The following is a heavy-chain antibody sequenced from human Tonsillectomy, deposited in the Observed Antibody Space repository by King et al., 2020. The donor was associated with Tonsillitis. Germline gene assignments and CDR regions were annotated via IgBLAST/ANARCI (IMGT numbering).Heavy chain of an antibody. V-gene: IGHV3-9*01. D-gene: IGHD3-10*01. CDR2: ISWSGGTI. Sequence: VQLVESGGGLVQPGRSLRLSCAASGFTFDDYAMHWVRPAPGKALEWVSGISWSGGTIGYADSVKGRFTISRDNAKNSLYLQMNSLRAEDTALYYCAKDIRDMVRGVLNYWGQGTLVTVSS. CDR1: GFTFDDYA. CDR3: AKDIRDMVRGVLNY. J-gene: IGHJ4*02.